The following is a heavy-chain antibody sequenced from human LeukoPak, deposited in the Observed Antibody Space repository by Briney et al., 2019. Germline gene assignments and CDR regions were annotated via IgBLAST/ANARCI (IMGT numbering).Heavy chain of an antibody. V-gene: IGHV4-59*08. CDR2: IYYSGST. Sequence: SETLSLTCTVSGGSISSYYWSWIRQPPGKGLEWIGYIYYSGSTYYNPSLKSRVTISVDTSKNQFSLKLSSVTAADTAVYYCARPGYSYGYGFDYWGQGTLVTVSS. J-gene: IGHJ4*02. CDR3: ARPGYSYGYGFDY. CDR1: GGSISSYY. D-gene: IGHD5-18*01.